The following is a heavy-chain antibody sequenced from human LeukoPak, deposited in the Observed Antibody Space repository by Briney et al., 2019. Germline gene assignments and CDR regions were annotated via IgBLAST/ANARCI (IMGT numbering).Heavy chain of an antibody. CDR1: GFTFSSYA. D-gene: IGHD3-22*01. J-gene: IGHJ1*01. CDR2: ISSSGVST. V-gene: IGHV3-23*01. CDR3: AKLGSSGYFQH. Sequence: GGSLRLSCAASGFTFSSYAVSWVRQALGKGLEWVSSISSSGVSTYYADSVKGRFTISRDNSKNTLYLQVNSLRAEDMAVYYCAKLGSSGYFQHWGQGTLVTVSS.